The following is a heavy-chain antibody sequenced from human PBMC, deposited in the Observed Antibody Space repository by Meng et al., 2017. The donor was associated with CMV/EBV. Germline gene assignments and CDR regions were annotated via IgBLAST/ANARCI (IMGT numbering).Heavy chain of an antibody. D-gene: IGHD6-13*01. CDR1: GFTFSSYE. CDR3: ARDPSSSSWYPVDAFDI. CDR2: ISSSGSTI. Sequence: GGSLRLSCAASGFTFSSYEMNWVRQAPGKGLEWVSYISSSGSTIYYADSVKGRFTISGDNAKNSLYLQMNSLRAEDTAVYYCARDPSSSSWYPVDAFDIWGQGTMVTVSS. J-gene: IGHJ3*02. V-gene: IGHV3-48*03.